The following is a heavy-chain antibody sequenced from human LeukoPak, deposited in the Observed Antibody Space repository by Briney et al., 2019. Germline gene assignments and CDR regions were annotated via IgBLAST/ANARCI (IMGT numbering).Heavy chain of an antibody. J-gene: IGHJ4*02. V-gene: IGHV3-23*01. D-gene: IGHD5-24*01. CDR3: AAAGDGYNAVDY. CDR2: ISGGAGRI. CDR1: GFTFSSYW. Sequence: GGSLRLSCAASGFTFSSYWMSWVRQAPGKGLEWVSGISGGAGRIDYADSVKGRFTMSRDNSRSTLYMEMNSLRAEDTAVYYCAAAGDGYNAVDYWGQGTLVTVSS.